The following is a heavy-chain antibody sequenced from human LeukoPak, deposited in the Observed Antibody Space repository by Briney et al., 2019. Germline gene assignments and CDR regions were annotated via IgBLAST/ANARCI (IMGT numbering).Heavy chain of an antibody. CDR2: MLDTVTT. CDR3: ATIKRGNIFGYFDF. Sequence: KPSETLCPTCAVSGAAMNTHDWSWIRQPPGKGLEWIGYMLDTVTTKDNPSLKRRFTLSADTSKNQFSLRLTSVTAADTAVYYCATIKRGNIFGYFDFWGQGIPVTVSS. D-gene: IGHD5-18*01. V-gene: IGHV4-59*11. CDR1: GAAMNTHD. J-gene: IGHJ4*02.